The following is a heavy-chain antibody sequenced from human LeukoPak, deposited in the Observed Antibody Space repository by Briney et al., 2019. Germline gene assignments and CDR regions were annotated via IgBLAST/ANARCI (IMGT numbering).Heavy chain of an antibody. J-gene: IGHJ5*02. CDR2: INHSGST. Sequence: PSETLSLTCAVYGGSFSGYYWSWIRQPPGKGLEWIGEINHSGSTNYNPSLKSRVTISVDTSKNQFSLKLNSVTAADTAVYYCARGGGYCSGGSCYSTGERFDPWGQGTLVTVSS. CDR1: GGSFSGYY. V-gene: IGHV4-34*01. CDR3: ARGGGYCSGGSCYSTGERFDP. D-gene: IGHD2-15*01.